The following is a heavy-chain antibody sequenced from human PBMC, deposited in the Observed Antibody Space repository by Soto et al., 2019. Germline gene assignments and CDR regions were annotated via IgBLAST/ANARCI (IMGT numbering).Heavy chain of an antibody. V-gene: IGHV5-10-1*01. CDR2: IDPSDSYT. CDR1: GYSFTSSW. Sequence: GESLKISCKGSGYSFTSSWISWVRQMPGKGLEWMGRIDPSDSYTNYSPSFQGHVTISADKSISTAYLQWSSLKASDTAMFYCARHEGYSYGYNYWGQGTLVTVSS. D-gene: IGHD5-18*01. CDR3: ARHEGYSYGYNY. J-gene: IGHJ4*02.